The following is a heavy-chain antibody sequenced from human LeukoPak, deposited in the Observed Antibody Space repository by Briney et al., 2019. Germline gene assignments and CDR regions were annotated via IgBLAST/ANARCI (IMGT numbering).Heavy chain of an antibody. CDR3: ATSSYDYVWGSYESDAFDI. D-gene: IGHD3-16*01. CDR2: IYYSGST. CDR1: GGSISSYY. J-gene: IGHJ3*02. V-gene: IGHV4-59*08. Sequence: PSETLSLTCTVSGGSISSYYWSWIRQPPGKGLEWIGYIYYSGSTNYNPSLKSPVTISVDTSKNQFSLKLSSVTAADTAVYYCATSSYDYVWGSYESDAFDIWGQGTMVTVSS.